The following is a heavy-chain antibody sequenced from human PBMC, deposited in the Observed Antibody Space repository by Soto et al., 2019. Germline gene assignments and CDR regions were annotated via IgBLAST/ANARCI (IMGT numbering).Heavy chain of an antibody. CDR2: ISGSGGST. J-gene: IGHJ4*02. CDR1: GFTFSSYG. CDR3: ASYYYASSGYYHYFDY. Sequence: EVPLLESGGGLVQPGGSLSVSCAASGFTFSSYGMSWVRQPPGKGLEWVSGISGSGGSTYYADSVKGRFTISRDNSQNTVYLKMYSLRAEDTASYYCASYYYASSGYYHYFDYWGQGTLVTVSS. D-gene: IGHD3-22*01. V-gene: IGHV3-23*01.